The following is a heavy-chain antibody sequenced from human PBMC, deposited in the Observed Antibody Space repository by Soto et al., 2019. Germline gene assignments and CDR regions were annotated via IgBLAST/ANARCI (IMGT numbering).Heavy chain of an antibody. CDR3: ARGASVVVPAAILNWFDP. Sequence: KAGGSLRLSCAASGFTFSDYYMSWIRQAPGKGLGWVSYISSSGSTIYYADSVKGRFTISRDNAKNSLYLQMNSLRAEDTAVYYCARGASVVVPAAILNWFDPWGQGTLVTVSS. CDR2: ISSSGSTI. V-gene: IGHV3-11*01. CDR1: GFTFSDYY. D-gene: IGHD2-2*01. J-gene: IGHJ5*02.